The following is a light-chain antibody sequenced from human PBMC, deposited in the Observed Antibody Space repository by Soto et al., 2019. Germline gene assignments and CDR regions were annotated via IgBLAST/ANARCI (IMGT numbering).Light chain of an antibody. J-gene: IGLJ3*02. CDR2: EVS. CDR1: SSDIGSNNY. CDR3: SSYTTTTRL. Sequence: QSALTQPASVSGSPGQSITISCTGTSSDIGSNNYVSWFQQRPGKAPTLIIYEVSNRPSGVSNHFSGSKSGNTASLTISGLLLEDEAECYFSSYTTTTRLFGGGTKLTVL. V-gene: IGLV2-14*01.